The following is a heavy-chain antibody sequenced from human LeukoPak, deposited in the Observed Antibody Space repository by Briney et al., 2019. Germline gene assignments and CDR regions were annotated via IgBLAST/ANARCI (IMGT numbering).Heavy chain of an antibody. CDR3: ARRHHNWDY. CDR2: IYYSGIT. CDR1: GDSISSTNFY. D-gene: IGHD5-24*01. V-gene: IGHV4-61*05. J-gene: IGHJ4*02. Sequence: SETLSLTCTVSGDSISSTNFYWGRIRQPPGRGLELIGYIYYSGITNYNPSLKSRVTISVDTSNNQFSLKLSSVTAADTAVYYCARRHHNWDYWGQGALVTVSS.